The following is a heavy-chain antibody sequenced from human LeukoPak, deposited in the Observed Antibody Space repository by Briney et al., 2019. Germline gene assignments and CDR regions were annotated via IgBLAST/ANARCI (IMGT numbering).Heavy chain of an antibody. CDR3: ARSRTVVIGAFDI. CDR2: IYYSGST. V-gene: IGHV4-59*01. J-gene: IGHJ3*02. D-gene: IGHD3-22*01. Sequence: NPSETLSLTCTVSGGSISSYCWSWIRQPPGKGLEWIGYIYYSGSTNYNPSLKSRVTISVDTSKNQFSLKLSSVTAADTAVYYCARSRTVVIGAFDIWGQGTMVTVSS. CDR1: GGSISSYC.